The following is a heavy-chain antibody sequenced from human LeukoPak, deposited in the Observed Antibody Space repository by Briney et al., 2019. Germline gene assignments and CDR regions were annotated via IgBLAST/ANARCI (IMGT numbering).Heavy chain of an antibody. D-gene: IGHD2-21*01. CDR2: MNEYGSEI. CDR3: TRPRGCGTSRCNNFDY. CDR1: GFTFSSYA. J-gene: IGHJ4*02. Sequence: PGGSLRLSCTASGFTFSSYAMNWVRQAPGKGLEYVAKMNEYGSEIFYVDSVKGRFTISRDNAKNSLYLQLNRLRAEDTAVYYCTRPRGCGTSRCNNFDYWGQGTLVTVSS. V-gene: IGHV3-7*01.